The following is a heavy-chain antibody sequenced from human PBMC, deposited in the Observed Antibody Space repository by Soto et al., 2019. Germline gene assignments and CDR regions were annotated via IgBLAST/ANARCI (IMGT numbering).Heavy chain of an antibody. J-gene: IGHJ6*02. CDR2: INHSGST. Sequence: QVQLQQWGAGLLKPSETLSLTCAVYGGSFSGYYWSWIRQPPGKGLEWMGEINHSGSTNYNPSLKSRVNISVDTSKNQFSLKLSSVTAADTAVYYCARGVSDIVVVPAASSLSYYGMDVWGQGTTVTVSS. CDR1: GGSFSGYY. CDR3: ARGVSDIVVVPAASSLSYYGMDV. D-gene: IGHD2-2*01. V-gene: IGHV4-34*01.